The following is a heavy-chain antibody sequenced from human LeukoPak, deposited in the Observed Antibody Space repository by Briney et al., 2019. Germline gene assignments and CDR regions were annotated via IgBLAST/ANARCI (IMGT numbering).Heavy chain of an antibody. CDR1: GFTFSSYA. V-gene: IGHV3-23*01. D-gene: IGHD1-26*01. Sequence: GGSLRLSRAASGFTFSSYAMSWVRQAPGKGLEWVSAISGSGGSTYYADSVKGRFTISRDNSKNTLYLQMNSLRAEGMGVYYCAITLVGAKADDFDIWGQGTMVTVSS. CDR2: ISGSGGST. J-gene: IGHJ3*02. CDR3: AITLVGAKADDFDI.